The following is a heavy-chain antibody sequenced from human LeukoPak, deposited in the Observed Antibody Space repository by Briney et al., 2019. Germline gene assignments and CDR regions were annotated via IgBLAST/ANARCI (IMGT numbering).Heavy chain of an antibody. J-gene: IGHJ4*02. CDR3: ARDLSVTGASGVDY. V-gene: IGHV4-59*01. CDR1: GGSIRNCY. Sequence: PSETLSLTCTVSGGSIRNCYWSWIRQSPGRGLEWIGYIYYSGSTNYNPSLKSRVTISVDTFKNQFSLKLTSVTAADTAVYYCARDLSVTGASGVDYWGQGFLVTVSS. D-gene: IGHD7-27*01. CDR2: IYYSGST.